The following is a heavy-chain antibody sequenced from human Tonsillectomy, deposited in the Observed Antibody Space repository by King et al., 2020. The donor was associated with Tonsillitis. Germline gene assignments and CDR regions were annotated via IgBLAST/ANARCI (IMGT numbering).Heavy chain of an antibody. J-gene: IGHJ4*02. D-gene: IGHD4-17*01. CDR2: MYYSGSTN. CDR1: GGSISSGGYS. Sequence: VQLQESGPGLVKPSQTLSLTCAVSGGSISSGGYSWNWIRQPPGKGLEWIGYMYYSGSTNYYNPSLKSRVTISVDTSKNQFSLKLSSVTAADTAVYYCASSPLFGDYSSYFDYWGQGTLVTVSS. CDR3: ASSPLFGDYSSYFDY. V-gene: IGHV4-30-4*07.